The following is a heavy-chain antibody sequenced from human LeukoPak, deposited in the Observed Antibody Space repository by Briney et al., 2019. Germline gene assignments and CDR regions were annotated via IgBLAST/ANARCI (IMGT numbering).Heavy chain of an antibody. V-gene: IGHV4-59*01. CDR3: ARDKRAYCYYMDV. CDR2: IYYSGST. J-gene: IGHJ6*03. CDR1: GGSISSYY. Sequence: SETLSLTCTVSGGSISSYYWSWIRQPPGKGLEWIGYIYYSGSTNYNPSLKSRVTISVDTSKNQFSLKLSSVTAADTAVYYCARDKRAYCYYMDVWGKGTTVTVSS.